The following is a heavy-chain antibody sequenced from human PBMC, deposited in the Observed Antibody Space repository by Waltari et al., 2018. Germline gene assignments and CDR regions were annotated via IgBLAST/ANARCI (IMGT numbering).Heavy chain of an antibody. CDR1: GFTFSSYA. CDR2: ISYDGSNK. D-gene: IGHD3-3*01. J-gene: IGHJ6*02. Sequence: QVQLVESGGGVVQPGRSLRLSCAASGFTFSSYAMHWVRQAPGTGLAWVAVISYDGSNKYYADSVKGRFTISRDNSKNTLYLQMNSLRAEDTAVYYCARDYYDFWSGYYTNYYYGMDVWGQGTTVTVSS. V-gene: IGHV3-30*01. CDR3: ARDYYDFWSGYYTNYYYGMDV.